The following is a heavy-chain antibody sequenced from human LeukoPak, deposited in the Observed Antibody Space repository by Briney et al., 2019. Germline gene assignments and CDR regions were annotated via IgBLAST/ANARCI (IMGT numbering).Heavy chain of an antibody. J-gene: IGHJ6*02. Sequence: ASVKVSCKASGYTFTSYDINWVRQAPGQGLEWMGWISSYNGNTNYAQNVQGRVTMTTDTSTNTVYMELRSLRSDDTAVYYCARAYTAMEDRYGMDVWGQGTTVTVSS. CDR3: ARAYTAMEDRYGMDV. CDR2: ISSYNGNT. V-gene: IGHV1-18*01. D-gene: IGHD5-18*01. CDR1: GYTFTSYD.